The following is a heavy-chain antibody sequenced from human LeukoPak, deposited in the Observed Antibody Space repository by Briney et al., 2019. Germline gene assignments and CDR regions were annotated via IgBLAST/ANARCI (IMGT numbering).Heavy chain of an antibody. Sequence: PSETLSLTCTVSDYSISSGYYWGWIRQPPGKGLEWIGYIYTSGSTNYNPSLKSRVTISVDTSKNQFSLKLSSVTAADTAVYYCARQPNWGWKNWFDPWGQGTLVTVSS. CDR3: ARQPNWGWKNWFDP. CDR1: DYSISSGYY. J-gene: IGHJ5*02. D-gene: IGHD7-27*01. V-gene: IGHV4-4*09. CDR2: IYTSGST.